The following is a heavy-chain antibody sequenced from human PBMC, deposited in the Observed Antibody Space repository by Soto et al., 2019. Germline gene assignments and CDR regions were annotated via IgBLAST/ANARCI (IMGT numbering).Heavy chain of an antibody. V-gene: IGHV1-69*13. Sequence: GASVKVSCKASGGTFSSYAISWVRQAPGQGLEWMGGIIPIFGTANYAQKFQGRVTITADESTSTAYMELSSLRSEDTAVYYCARDPAVTDILTGYYKSPVTYYYYGMDVWGQGTTVTVSS. J-gene: IGHJ6*02. CDR2: IIPIFGTA. CDR1: GGTFSSYA. D-gene: IGHD3-9*01. CDR3: ARDPAVTDILTGYYKSPVTYYYYGMDV.